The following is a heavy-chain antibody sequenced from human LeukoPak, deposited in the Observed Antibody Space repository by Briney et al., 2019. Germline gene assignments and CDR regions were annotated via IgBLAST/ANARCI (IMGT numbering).Heavy chain of an antibody. CDR3: ARDLDPKTGEGDY. Sequence: ASVKVSCKASGYTFTSYDINWVRQATGQGLEWMGWMNPNSGNTGYAQKFQGRVTMTRNTSISTAYMELSSLRSEDTAVYYCARDLDPKTGEGDYWGQGTQVTVSS. CDR1: GYTFTSYD. D-gene: IGHD7-27*01. J-gene: IGHJ4*02. V-gene: IGHV1-8*01. CDR2: MNPNSGNT.